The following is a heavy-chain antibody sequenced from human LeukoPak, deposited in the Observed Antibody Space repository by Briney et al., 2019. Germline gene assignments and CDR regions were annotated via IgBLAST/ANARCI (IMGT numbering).Heavy chain of an antibody. V-gene: IGHV3-11*01. CDR1: GFTFSDYY. CDR3: AKRLFSSGWSAFDI. D-gene: IGHD6-19*01. CDR2: ISSSGSNI. Sequence: KPGGSLRLSCAASGFTFSDYYMRWIRQAPGKGLEWVSYISSSGSNIYYADSVKGRFTISRDNSKNMVHLQMNSLRVEDTAVYYCAKRLFSSGWSAFDIWGQGTMVTVSS. J-gene: IGHJ3*02.